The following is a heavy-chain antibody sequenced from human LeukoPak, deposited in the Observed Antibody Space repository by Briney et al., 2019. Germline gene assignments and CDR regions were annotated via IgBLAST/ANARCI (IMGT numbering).Heavy chain of an antibody. CDR1: GGSFSGYY. CDR2: INHSGST. J-gene: IGHJ4*02. D-gene: IGHD5-12*01. CDR3: AGSGYVAPFYFDY. Sequence: SETLSLTCAVYGGSFSGYYWSWIRQPPGKGLEWIGEINHSGSTNYNPSLKSRVTISVDTSKNQFSLKLSSVTAADTAVYYCAGSGYVAPFYFDYWGQGTLVTVSS. V-gene: IGHV4-34*01.